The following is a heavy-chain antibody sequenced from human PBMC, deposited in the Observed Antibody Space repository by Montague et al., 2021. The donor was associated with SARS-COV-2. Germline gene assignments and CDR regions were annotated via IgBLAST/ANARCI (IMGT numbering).Heavy chain of an antibody. CDR1: RGSFSDYY. CDR2: ISHSGDT. CDR3: ARDHLVEQSRRTGAWIGL. V-gene: IGHV4-34*01. Sequence: SETLSLTCAVYRGSFSDYYWTWIRQSPEKGLEWIGEISHSGDTNYNPSLKSRVSMSMDTSNNQFSLRLDSVTAADTAVYYCARDHLVEQSRRTGAWIGLWGQGTLVTVSA. D-gene: IGHD1/OR15-1a*01. J-gene: IGHJ5*02.